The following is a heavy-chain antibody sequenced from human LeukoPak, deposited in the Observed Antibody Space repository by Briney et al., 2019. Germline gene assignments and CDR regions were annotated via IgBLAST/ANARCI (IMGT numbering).Heavy chain of an antibody. J-gene: IGHJ6*02. V-gene: IGHV1-46*01. Sequence: ASVKVSCKASGYTFTSYYMHWVRQAPGQGLEWMGIINPSGGSTSYAQKFQGRVTMTRDTSTSTVYMELSSLRSEDTAVYYCARTNYYGSGSSAPVDVWGQGTTVTVSS. CDR2: INPSGGST. D-gene: IGHD3-10*01. CDR3: ARTNYYGSGSSAPVDV. CDR1: GYTFTSYY.